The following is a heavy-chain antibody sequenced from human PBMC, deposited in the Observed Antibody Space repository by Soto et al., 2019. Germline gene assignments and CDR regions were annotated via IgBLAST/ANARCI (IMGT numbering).Heavy chain of an antibody. CDR2: IYYGGST. D-gene: IGHD7-27*01. V-gene: IGHV4-59*08. Sequence: AETLSLTCTVSGDSISTDYWSWIRQSPGKGLEWIGFIYYGGSTNYNPSLKSRVTISVDTPKNQFSLKLSSVTAADTAVYYCAKNWNWGSLVHWGQGTLVTVSS. CDR1: GDSISTDY. J-gene: IGHJ4*02. CDR3: AKNWNWGSLVH.